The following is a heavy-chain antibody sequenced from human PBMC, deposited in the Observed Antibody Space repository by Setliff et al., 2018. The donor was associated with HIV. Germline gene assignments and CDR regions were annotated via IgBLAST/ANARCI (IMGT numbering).Heavy chain of an antibody. CDR1: GDSIGSVSYS. CDR3: ARDRNYQDTSGYWQVFDI. D-gene: IGHD3-22*01. J-gene: IGHJ3*02. CDR2: IYYSGTT. Sequence: SETLSLTCTVSGDSIGSVSYSWGWIRQPPGKGLEWIGYIYYSGTTKYNPSLKSRVTISVDTSKNQFSLKLSSVTAADTAMYYCARDRNYQDTSGYWQVFDIWGQGTMVTVSS. V-gene: IGHV4-61*01.